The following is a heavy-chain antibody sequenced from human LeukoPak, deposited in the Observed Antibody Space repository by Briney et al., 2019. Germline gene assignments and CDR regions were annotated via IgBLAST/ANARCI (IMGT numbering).Heavy chain of an antibody. CDR3: ARGLVRSALQDDYGDYGWFDP. J-gene: IGHJ5*02. D-gene: IGHD4-17*01. Sequence: SETLSLTCVVSGGSISTNNWWTWVRQSPGKGLEWIGEIYHSGSTNYNPSLKSRVTISVDKSKNQFSLKLSSVTAADTAVYYCARGLVRSALQDDYGDYGWFDPWGQGTLVTVSS. V-gene: IGHV4-4*02. CDR1: GGSISTNNW. CDR2: IYHSGST.